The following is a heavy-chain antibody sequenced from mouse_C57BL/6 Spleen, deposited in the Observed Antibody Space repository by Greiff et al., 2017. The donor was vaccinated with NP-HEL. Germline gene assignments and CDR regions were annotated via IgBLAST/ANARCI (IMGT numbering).Heavy chain of an antibody. CDR2: INPNNGGT. CDR1: GYTFTDYN. D-gene: IGHD1-1*01. Sequence: VQLQQSGPELVKPGASVKIPCKASGYTFTDYNMDWVKQSPGKSLEWIGDINPNNGGTIYNQKFKGKATLTVDKSSSTAYMELRSLASEDTAVYYCARVYGSKGFEYWGKGTTLTVAS. V-gene: IGHV1-18*01. CDR3: ARVYGSKGFEY. J-gene: IGHJ2*01.